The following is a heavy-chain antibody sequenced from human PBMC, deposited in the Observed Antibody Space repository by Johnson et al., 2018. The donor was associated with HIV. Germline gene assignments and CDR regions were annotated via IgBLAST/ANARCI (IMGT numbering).Heavy chain of an antibody. Sequence: VVESGGGVVQPGRSLRLSCAASGFTFSSYAMHWVRQAPGKGLEWVAVISYDGSNKYYADSVKGRFTISRDNSKNTLYLQMNSLRAEDTAVYYCARDLSRYIAVATFDAFDIWGQGTMVTVSS. V-gene: IGHV3-30-3*01. D-gene: IGHD6-19*01. CDR1: GFTFSSYA. CDR3: ARDLSRYIAVATFDAFDI. CDR2: ISYDGSNK. J-gene: IGHJ3*02.